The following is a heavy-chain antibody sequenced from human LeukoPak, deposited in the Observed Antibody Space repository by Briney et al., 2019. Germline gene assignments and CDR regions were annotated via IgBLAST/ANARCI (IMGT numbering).Heavy chain of an antibody. CDR2: ISYDGSNK. CDR3: AREYYYGSGRHIDY. J-gene: IGHJ4*02. V-gene: IGHV3-30*04. CDR1: GFTFSSYA. D-gene: IGHD3-10*01. Sequence: GGSLRLSCAASGFTFSSYAMHWVRQAPGKGLEWVAVISYDGSNKYYADSVKGRFTISRDNSKNTLYLKMNSLRAEDTAVYYCAREYYYGSGRHIDYWGQGTLVTVSS.